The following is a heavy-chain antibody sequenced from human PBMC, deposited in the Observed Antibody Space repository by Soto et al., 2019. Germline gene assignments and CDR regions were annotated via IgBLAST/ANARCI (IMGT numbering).Heavy chain of an antibody. V-gene: IGHV3-23*01. CDR1: GFTFSSYA. J-gene: IGHJ6*03. D-gene: IGHD5-18*01. Sequence: PGGSLRLSCAASGFTFSSYAMSWVRQAPGKGLEWVSAISGSGGSTYYADSVKGRFTISRDNSKNTLYLQMNSLRAEDTAVYYCAKYPAMVYYYYYMDVWGKGTTVTVSS. CDR2: ISGSGGST. CDR3: AKYPAMVYYYYYMDV.